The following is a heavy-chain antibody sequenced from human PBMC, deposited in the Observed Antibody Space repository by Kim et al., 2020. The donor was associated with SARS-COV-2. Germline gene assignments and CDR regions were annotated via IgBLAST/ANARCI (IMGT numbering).Heavy chain of an antibody. Sequence: YYVDSVKGRFTITRDNAKNSLYLQLNSLRGEDTAIYYCARDVVRSSSSDVWGKGTTVTVSS. CDR3: ARDVVRSSSSDV. J-gene: IGHJ6*04. V-gene: IGHV3-7*01. D-gene: IGHD6-6*01.